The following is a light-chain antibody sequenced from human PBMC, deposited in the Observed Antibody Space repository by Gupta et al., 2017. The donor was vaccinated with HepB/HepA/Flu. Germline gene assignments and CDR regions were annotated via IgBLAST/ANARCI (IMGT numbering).Light chain of an antibody. CDR1: QSVITDY. V-gene: IGKV3-20*01. CDR2: SAS. J-gene: IGKJ2*01. CDR3: HHEYGSSFP. Sequence: PGERATLSCRASQSVITDYLAWYQQKPGQAPRLLINSASSSANGVPNRFSGSGSGTEFTLTINRREPEDFAVYYCHHEYGSSFPFGQWTNLDIK.